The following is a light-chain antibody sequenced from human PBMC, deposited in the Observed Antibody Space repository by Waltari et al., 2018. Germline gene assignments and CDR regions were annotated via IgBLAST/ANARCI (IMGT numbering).Light chain of an antibody. V-gene: IGLV2-14*03. Sequence: QSALTQPASVSGSPGQSITIPCTGTRHDVGTHNYVSLYQQRPGKAPVLIIFDVSNRPSGVSIRFSGSKSGNTASLTISGLQAEDEADYYCNSYTNSGTYVFGSGTKVTVL. J-gene: IGLJ1*01. CDR1: RHDVGTHNY. CDR2: DVS. CDR3: NSYTNSGTYV.